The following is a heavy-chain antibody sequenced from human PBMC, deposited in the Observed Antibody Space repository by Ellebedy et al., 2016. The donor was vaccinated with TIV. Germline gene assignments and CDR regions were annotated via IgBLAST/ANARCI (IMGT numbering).Heavy chain of an antibody. CDR1: GFTFSTYT. Sequence: PGGSLRLSCSASGFTFSTYTMNWVRQAPGKGLEWVGRIISKIDGGTADYAAPVRDRFTISRDDSKSTLYLQMNSLKTEDTAVYYCRWLRLVSGKYLDYWGQGTLVTVSS. V-gene: IGHV3-15*01. CDR2: IISKIDGGTA. J-gene: IGHJ4*02. CDR3: RWLRLVSGKYLDY. D-gene: IGHD5-12*01.